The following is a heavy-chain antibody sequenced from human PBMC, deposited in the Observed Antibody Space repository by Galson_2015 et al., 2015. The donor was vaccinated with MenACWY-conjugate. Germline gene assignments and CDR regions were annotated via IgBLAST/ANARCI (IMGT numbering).Heavy chain of an antibody. V-gene: IGHV4-34*01. CDR1: GGSFSGYY. CDR2: INYSGST. CDR3: ARLRNCGAPSEY. Sequence: SETLSLTCAVYGGSFSGYYWSWIRQPPGKGLEWIGSINYSGSTYYNPSLKSRVTVSVDTSKKQFSLKLSSVTGADTAVYYCARLRNCGAPSEYWGRGTLVTVSS. J-gene: IGHJ4*02. D-gene: IGHD1-1*01.